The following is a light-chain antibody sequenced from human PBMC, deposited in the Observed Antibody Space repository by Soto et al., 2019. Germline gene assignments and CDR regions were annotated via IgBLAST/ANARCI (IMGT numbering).Light chain of an antibody. J-gene: IGKJ1*01. Sequence: EIVLTQSPATLSVSPGERATLSCRASQSVSSNLAWYQQKPGQAPRLLIYGASTRATGIPARFSGSGSGTNFTLNISNLHSDDFAVYYCQKYNNWPYPSWTFGQGTKMEIK. CDR3: QKYNNWPYPSWT. CDR2: GAS. V-gene: IGKV3-15*01. CDR1: QSVSSN.